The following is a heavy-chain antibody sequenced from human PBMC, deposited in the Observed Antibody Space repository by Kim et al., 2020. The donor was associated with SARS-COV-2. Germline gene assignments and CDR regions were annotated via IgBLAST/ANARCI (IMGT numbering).Heavy chain of an antibody. J-gene: IGHJ4*02. Sequence: SETLSLTCTVSTDSFSAYYWSWIRQIPGKGLEWICYIFYSGSTNYNPSLKSRATISWDTSRNQFSLALTSVTQADTAVYYCARSEGRASWHQFDYWGQGVVVTVSS. V-gene: IGHV4-59*01. CDR3: ARSEGRASWHQFDY. CDR2: IFYSGST. CDR1: TDSFSAYY.